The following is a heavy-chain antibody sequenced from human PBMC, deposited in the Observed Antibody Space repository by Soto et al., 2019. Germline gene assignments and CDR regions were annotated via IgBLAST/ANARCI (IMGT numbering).Heavy chain of an antibody. J-gene: IGHJ6*03. CDR2: ISGSGGST. Sequence: GGSLRLSCAASGFTFSSYAMSWVRQAPGKGLEWVSAISGSGGSTYYADSVKGRFTISRDNSKNTLYLQMNSLRAEDTAVYYCAKVTGYDFWSGSNLYYYYYMDVWGKGTTVTVSS. V-gene: IGHV3-23*01. CDR3: AKVTGYDFWSGSNLYYYYYMDV. CDR1: GFTFSSYA. D-gene: IGHD3-3*01.